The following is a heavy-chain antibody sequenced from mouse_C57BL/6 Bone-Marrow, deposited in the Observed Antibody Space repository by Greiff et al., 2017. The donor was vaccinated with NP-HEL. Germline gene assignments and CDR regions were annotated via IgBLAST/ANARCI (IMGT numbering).Heavy chain of an antibody. D-gene: IGHD1-1*01. J-gene: IGHJ3*01. CDR1: GFTFSDYY. CDR2: ISNGGGST. Sequence: EVKVVESGGGLVQPGGSLKLSCAASGFTFSDYYMYWVRQTPEKRLEWVAYISNGGGSTYYPDTVKGRFTISRDNAKNTLYLQMSRLKSEDTAMYYCARHSIYYYAPFAYWGQGTLVTVSA. CDR3: ARHSIYYYAPFAY. V-gene: IGHV5-12*01.